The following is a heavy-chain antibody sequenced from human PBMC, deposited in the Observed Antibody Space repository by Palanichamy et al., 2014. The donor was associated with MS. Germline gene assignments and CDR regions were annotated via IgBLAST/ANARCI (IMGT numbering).Heavy chain of an antibody. Sequence: QVQLVQSGAEVKRPGSSVKVSCKASGGTFSSHGISWVRQAPGQGLEWMGRIIPIVGIANYAQRFQGRVTITADKSTNTAYMELSSLRSEDAAVYYCVRDRGADFYYGMDVWGQGTTVTASS. CDR3: VRDRGADFYYGMDV. CDR2: IIPIVGIA. J-gene: IGHJ6*02. V-gene: IGHV1-69*04. CDR1: GGTFSSHG.